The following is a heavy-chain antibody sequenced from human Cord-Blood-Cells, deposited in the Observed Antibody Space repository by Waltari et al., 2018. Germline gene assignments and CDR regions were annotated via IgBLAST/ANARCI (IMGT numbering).Heavy chain of an antibody. CDR3: ARVHRRSGSYFDY. V-gene: IGHV3-53*01. CDR2: IYSGGST. D-gene: IGHD1-26*01. J-gene: IGHJ4*02. Sequence: EVQLVESGGGLIQPGGSLRLSCAASGLTVSSNYMSWARQAPGKGLEWVSVIYSGGSTYYAASVKGRFTISRDNSKNTLYLQMNSLRAEDTAVYYCARVHRRSGSYFDYWGQGTLVTVSS. CDR1: GLTVSSNY.